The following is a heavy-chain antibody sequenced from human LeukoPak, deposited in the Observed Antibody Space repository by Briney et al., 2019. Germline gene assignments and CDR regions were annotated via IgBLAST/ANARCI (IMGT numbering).Heavy chain of an antibody. D-gene: IGHD4-23*01. CDR3: VRMTHSGNSFDY. CDR2: ISYTGNTI. J-gene: IGHJ4*02. V-gene: IGHV3-48*01. CDR1: GFLFSSYN. Sequence: PGGSLRLSCEASGFLFSSYNMNWVRQAPGKGLEWVSYISYTGNTIYYADSVEGRLTISRDNAKNSLILQLTSLRTEDTVVYYCVRMTHSGNSFDYWGQGTLVIVSS.